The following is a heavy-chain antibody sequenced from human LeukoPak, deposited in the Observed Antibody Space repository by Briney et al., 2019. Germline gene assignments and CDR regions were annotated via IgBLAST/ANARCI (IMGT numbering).Heavy chain of an antibody. V-gene: IGHV3-30*04. CDR3: ARCGGTCSLPSTSAMDV. D-gene: IGHD2-21*01. CDR1: GFIFSSYA. J-gene: IGHJ6*02. CDR2: ISSDGRHI. Sequence: GGSLRLSCAASGFIFSSYAVHWVGQAPGKGLGGVAGISSDGRHIFYADSVKGRFTISRDNSKNTLYLQMNSLRAEDTALYLCARCGGTCSLPSTSAMDVWGQGTTVTVS.